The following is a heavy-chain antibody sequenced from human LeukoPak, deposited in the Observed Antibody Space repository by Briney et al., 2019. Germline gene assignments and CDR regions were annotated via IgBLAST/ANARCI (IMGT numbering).Heavy chain of an antibody. CDR3: ARPRGYSYDPFDY. Sequence: SETLSLTCTVSGGSISSYYWSWLRQSPGKGLEYIGYTHYSGATNYNPSLKSRVTIAVDKSKNQFSLKLSSVTAADTAVYYCARPRGYSYDPFDYWGQGTLVTVSS. CDR2: THYSGAT. J-gene: IGHJ4*02. CDR1: GGSISSYY. D-gene: IGHD5-18*01. V-gene: IGHV4-59*12.